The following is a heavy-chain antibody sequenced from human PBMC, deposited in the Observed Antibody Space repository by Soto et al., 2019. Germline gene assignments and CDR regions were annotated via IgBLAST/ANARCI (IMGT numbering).Heavy chain of an antibody. D-gene: IGHD6-6*01. J-gene: IGHJ4*02. CDR3: VWGRESSSSLCFDY. CDR2: ISWNSGSI. Sequence: EVQLVESGGGLVQPGRSLRLSCAASGFTFDDYAMHWVRQAPGKGLEWVSGISWNSGSIGYADSVKGRFTISRDNAKNSLYLQMNSLRAEDTALYYCVWGRESSSSLCFDYWGQGTLVTVSS. V-gene: IGHV3-9*01. CDR1: GFTFDDYA.